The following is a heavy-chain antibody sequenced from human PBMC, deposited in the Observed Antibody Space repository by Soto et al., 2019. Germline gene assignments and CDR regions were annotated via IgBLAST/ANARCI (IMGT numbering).Heavy chain of an antibody. D-gene: IGHD3-22*01. CDR1: GYTFTSHG. CDR2: ISAYNGNT. CDR3: ASGDHYDRGVGYGMAV. J-gene: IGHJ6*02. V-gene: IGHV1-18*01. Sequence: QVQLVQSGAEVKKPGASVKVSCKASGYTFTSHGLSWVRQAPGQGLEWMGWISAYNGNTNYAQKLQGRVTMTTDTSTSTGYMELRSLRSDDTAVYYCASGDHYDRGVGYGMAVWGQGTTVTVAS.